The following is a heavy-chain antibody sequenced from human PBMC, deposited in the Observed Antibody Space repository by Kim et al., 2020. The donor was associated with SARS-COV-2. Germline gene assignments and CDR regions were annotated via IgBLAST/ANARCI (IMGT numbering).Heavy chain of an antibody. CDR3: AKGGYSSGWDPVLYFDY. D-gene: IGHD6-19*01. CDR1: GFTFSSYA. CDR2: ISGSGGST. Sequence: GWSLRLSCAASGFTFSSYAMSWVRQAPGKGLEWVSAISGSGGSTYYADSVKGRFTISRDNSKNTLYLQMNSLRAEDTAVYYCAKGGYSSGWDPVLYFDYWGQGTLVTVSS. V-gene: IGHV3-23*01. J-gene: IGHJ4*02.